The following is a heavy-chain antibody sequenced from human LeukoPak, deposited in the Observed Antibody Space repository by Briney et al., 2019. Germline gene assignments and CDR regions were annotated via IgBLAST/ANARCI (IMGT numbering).Heavy chain of an antibody. V-gene: IGHV3-30-3*01. J-gene: IGHJ6*02. CDR2: ISYDGSNK. D-gene: IGHD3-22*01. Sequence: GGSLRLSCAASGFTFSSYAMHWVRQAPGKGLEGVAVISYDGSNKYYADSVKGRFTISRDNSRNTVYMEMNSLRAEDTAVYYCARSYTNYYDSSGYYYNYGMDVWGQGTTVTVSS. CDR1: GFTFSSYA. CDR3: ARSYTNYYDSSGYYYNYGMDV.